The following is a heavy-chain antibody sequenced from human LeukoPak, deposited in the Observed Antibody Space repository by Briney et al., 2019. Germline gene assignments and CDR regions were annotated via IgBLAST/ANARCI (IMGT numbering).Heavy chain of an antibody. V-gene: IGHV3-53*01. CDR2: IYSGGST. CDR3: AGDTYGGYAY. CDR1: GFTFSDEY. D-gene: IGHD5-12*01. J-gene: IGHJ4*02. Sequence: GGALRLSCAASGFTFSDEYMSWVRQAPGKGLEWVSVIYSGGSTFYADSVKGRFTISRDSSKNTLYLQMNSLRAEDTAVYYCAGDTYGGYAYWGQGTLVTVSS.